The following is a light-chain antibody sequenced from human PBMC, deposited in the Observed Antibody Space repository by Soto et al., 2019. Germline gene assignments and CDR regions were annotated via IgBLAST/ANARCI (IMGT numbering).Light chain of an antibody. CDR3: QQNHNLLT. V-gene: IGKV1-39*01. CDR2: TSS. CDR1: QGISSY. J-gene: IGKJ5*01. Sequence: DIQLTQSPSSLSASVGDRVTITCRASQGISSYLNWYQQKPGKAPKLLIYTSSILQSGVPSRFGGSRSGADFTSNISRVQPEDAATYYCQQNHNLLTFGQGTRLDIK.